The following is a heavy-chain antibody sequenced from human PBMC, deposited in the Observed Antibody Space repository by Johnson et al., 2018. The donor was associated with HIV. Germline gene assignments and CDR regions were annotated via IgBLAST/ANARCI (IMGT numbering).Heavy chain of an antibody. J-gene: IGHJ3*02. D-gene: IGHD2-8*01. CDR1: GFTVSSNY. CDR3: LIRDAFDI. CDR2: IYSGGST. V-gene: IGHV3-53*01. Sequence: VQLVESGGGVVQPGRSLRLSCAASGFTVSSNYMSWVRQAPGKGLEWVSVIYSGGSTYYADSVKGRFTISRDNSKNTLYLQMNSLRAEDTAVYYCLIRDAFDIWGPGTMVTVSS.